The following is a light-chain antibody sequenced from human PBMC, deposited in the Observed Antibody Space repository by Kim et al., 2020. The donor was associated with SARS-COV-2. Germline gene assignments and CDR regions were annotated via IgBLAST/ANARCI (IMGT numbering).Light chain of an antibody. CDR2: DNN. CDR1: SSNIGAGYY. V-gene: IGLV1-40*01. Sequence: RVANYCTGSSSNIGAGYYVHWYQQLPGTAPKLLIYDNNNRPSGVPDRFSGSKSGTSASLAITGLQAEDEADYYCQSYDSSLNVYVFGTGTKVTVL. CDR3: QSYDSSLNVYV. J-gene: IGLJ1*01.